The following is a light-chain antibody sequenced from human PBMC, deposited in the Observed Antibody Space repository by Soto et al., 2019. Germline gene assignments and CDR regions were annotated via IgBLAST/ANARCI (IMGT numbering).Light chain of an antibody. CDR2: DVS. J-gene: IGLJ1*01. CDR3: SSYTSSSTYV. Sequence: TPPAPLSGASWQSITLSRTWTRRAVGGYNYVSWYQQHPGKAPKLMIYDVSNRPSGVSNRFSGSKSGNTASLTISGLQAEDEADYYCSSYTSSSTYVFGTGTKVTVL. V-gene: IGLV2-14*01. CDR1: RRAVGGYNY.